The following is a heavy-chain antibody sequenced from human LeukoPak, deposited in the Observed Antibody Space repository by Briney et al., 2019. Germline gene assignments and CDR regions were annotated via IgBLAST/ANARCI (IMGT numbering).Heavy chain of an antibody. V-gene: IGHV6-1*01. CDR2: RYYRSKWYN. CDR1: GDSVSSNSAA. J-gene: IGHJ6*02. D-gene: IGHD6-13*01. Sequence: SQTLSLTCAISGDSVSSNSAAWNWLRQSPSRGLEWLGRRYYRSKWYNDYAVSVKSRITINPDTSKNQFSLQLNSVTPEDTAVYYCARLDGSSKNPYYYYYGMDVWGQGTTVTVSS. CDR3: ARLDGSSKNPYYYYYGMDV.